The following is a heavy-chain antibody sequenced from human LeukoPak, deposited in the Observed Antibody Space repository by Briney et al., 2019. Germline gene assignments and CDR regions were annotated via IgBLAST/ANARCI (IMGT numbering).Heavy chain of an antibody. V-gene: IGHV3-21*01. J-gene: IGHJ4*02. D-gene: IGHD3-10*01. CDR1: GFTFSEYS. CDR3: ARQVSGYGSGSFYFDY. CDR2: ISTSSSHI. Sequence: GGSLRLSCAATGFTFSEYSMNWVRQAPGKGLEWVSFISTSSSHIYYGDSVKGRFTISRDNARNSVSLQMNSLRAEDTAVYYCARQVSGYGSGSFYFDYWGQGMLVTVSS.